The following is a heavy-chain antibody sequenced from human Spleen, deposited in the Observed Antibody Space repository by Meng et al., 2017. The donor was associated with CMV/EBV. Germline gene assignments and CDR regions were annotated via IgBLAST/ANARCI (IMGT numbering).Heavy chain of an antibody. D-gene: IGHD1-14*01. V-gene: IGHV3-30*02. CDR3: AKDRNRSYYYGMDV. CDR1: GFAFNNFG. Sequence: GGSLRLSCAASGFAFNNFGIHWVRQAPGKGLEWVAFIGYDGSNKYHADSVKGRFTISRDNSKNTLYLQMTSLRAEDTAVYYCAKDRNRSYYYGMDVWGQGTTVTVSS. CDR2: IGYDGSNK. J-gene: IGHJ6*02.